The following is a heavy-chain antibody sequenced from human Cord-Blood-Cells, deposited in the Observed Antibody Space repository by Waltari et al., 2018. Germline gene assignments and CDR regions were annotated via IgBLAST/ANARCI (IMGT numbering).Heavy chain of an antibody. J-gene: IGHJ4*02. CDR3: ARDSGYYYFDY. Sequence: EVQLVESGGGLVKPGGSLRPSCAASGFTFSSYSMNWVRQAPGKGLEWVSSIRSSSSYIYYADSVKGRFTISRDNAKNSLYLQMNSLRAEDTAVYYCARDSGYYYFDYWGQGTLVTVSS. D-gene: IGHD3-22*01. CDR2: IRSSSSYI. CDR1: GFTFSSYS. V-gene: IGHV3-21*01.